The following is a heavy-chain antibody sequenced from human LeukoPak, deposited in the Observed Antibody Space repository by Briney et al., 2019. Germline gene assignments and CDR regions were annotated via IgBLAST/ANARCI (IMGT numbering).Heavy chain of an antibody. CDR3: ARDDDSGYQEFYFDY. D-gene: IGHD3-22*01. V-gene: IGHV3-48*01. CDR2: ISSSSTI. CDR1: GFTFSSYS. J-gene: IGHJ4*02. Sequence: GGSLRLSCAASGFTFSSYSMNWVRQAPGKGLEWVSYISSSSTIYYADSVKGRFTISRDNAKNSLYLQMNSLRAEDTAVYYCARDDDSGYQEFYFDYWGQGTLVTVSS.